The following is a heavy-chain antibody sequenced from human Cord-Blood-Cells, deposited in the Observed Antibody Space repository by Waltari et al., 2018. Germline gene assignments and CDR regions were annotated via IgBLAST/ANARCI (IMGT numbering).Heavy chain of an antibody. CDR2: IYPGDSDT. V-gene: IGHV5-51*01. Sequence: EVQLVQSGAEVKKPGESLKISCKGSGYSFTSYWIGWVRQMPGKGLEWMGIIYPGDSDTRYSPSFQGQVTISADKSISTAYLQWSSLKASDTAMYYCARRRDDYSNYLDWYFDLWGRGTLVTVSS. CDR3: ARRRDDYSNYLDWYFDL. CDR1: GYSFTSYW. J-gene: IGHJ2*01. D-gene: IGHD4-4*01.